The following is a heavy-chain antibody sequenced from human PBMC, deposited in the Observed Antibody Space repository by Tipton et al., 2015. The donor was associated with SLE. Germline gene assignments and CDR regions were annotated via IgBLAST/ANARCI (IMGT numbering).Heavy chain of an antibody. D-gene: IGHD3-3*01. J-gene: IGHJ3*02. V-gene: IGHV4-4*08. CDR3: AGTHYDFWSGYDAFDI. CDR1: GGSISTYY. CDR2: IGYISTTGTT. Sequence: TLSLTCTVSGGSISTYYWNWIRQSPGKGLEWVGYIGYISTTGTTNYNPSLKSRVTMSVDTSQRQFSLLLSSVTAADTAVYYCAGTHYDFWSGYDAFDIWGQGTMVTVSS.